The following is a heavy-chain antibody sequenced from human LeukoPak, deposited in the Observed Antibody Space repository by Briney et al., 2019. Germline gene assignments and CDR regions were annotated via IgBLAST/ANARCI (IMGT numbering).Heavy chain of an antibody. Sequence: GGSLRLSCAASGFTFDDYAMHWVRQAPGKGLEWFSGISWNSGSIGYADSVKGRFTISRDNAKNSLYLQMNSLRAEDTALYYCAKDSGHYYDSSGYLFDYWGQGTLVTVSS. J-gene: IGHJ4*02. V-gene: IGHV3-9*01. CDR2: ISWNSGSI. CDR3: AKDSGHYYDSSGYLFDY. CDR1: GFTFDDYA. D-gene: IGHD3-22*01.